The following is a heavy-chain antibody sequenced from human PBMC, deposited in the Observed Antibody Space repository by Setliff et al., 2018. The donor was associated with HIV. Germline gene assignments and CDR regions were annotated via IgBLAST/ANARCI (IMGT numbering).Heavy chain of an antibody. CDR3: ARDGGYTYGGGAFDS. CDR2: IWYDGSNK. V-gene: IGHV3-33*01. D-gene: IGHD5-18*01. Sequence: GGSLRLSCVVSGFTFSSYGMHWVRQAPGKGLEWVAVIWYDGSNKNYVESVKGRFTISRDNSKKRLYLQMNNLTVEDTAVYYCARDGGYTYGGGAFDSWGQGTLVTVSS. J-gene: IGHJ4*02. CDR1: GFTFSSYG.